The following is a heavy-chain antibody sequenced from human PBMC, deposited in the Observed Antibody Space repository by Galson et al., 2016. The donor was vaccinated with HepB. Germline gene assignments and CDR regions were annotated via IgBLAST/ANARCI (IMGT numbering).Heavy chain of an antibody. Sequence: SVKVSCKASGGTFNNHALSWVRQAPGQGLEWMGGIIPLFGTVNYPQKFQDRVTITADISTSTTYMELSSLRSEDTAVYYCAASLVWLGEFENWGQGTLVTVSS. CDR1: GGTFNNHA. CDR2: IIPLFGTV. CDR3: AASLVWLGEFEN. V-gene: IGHV1-69*06. J-gene: IGHJ4*02. D-gene: IGHD3-10*01.